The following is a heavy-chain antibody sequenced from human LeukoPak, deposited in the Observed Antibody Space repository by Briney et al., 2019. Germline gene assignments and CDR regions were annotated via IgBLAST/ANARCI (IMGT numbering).Heavy chain of an antibody. V-gene: IGHV3-23*01. CDR3: AKAYGYSSSWTSNYYFYGLDV. Sequence: GGSLRLSCAASGFTFRSYAMSWVRQAPGKGLEWVSAITDSDSGTYYADSVKGRFTISRDNSKNTLYLQMNSLRAEDTAVYYCAKAYGYSSSWTSNYYFYGLDVWGQGTTVTVSS. CDR1: GFTFRSYA. CDR2: ITDSDSGT. J-gene: IGHJ6*02. D-gene: IGHD6-13*01.